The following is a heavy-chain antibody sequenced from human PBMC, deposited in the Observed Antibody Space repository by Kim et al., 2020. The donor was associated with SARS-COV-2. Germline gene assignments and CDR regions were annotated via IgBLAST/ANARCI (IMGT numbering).Heavy chain of an antibody. CDR2: IKQDGSEK. D-gene: IGHD2-2*01. V-gene: IGHV3-7*01. J-gene: IGHJ6*03. Sequence: GGSLRLSCAASGFTFSSYWMSWVRQAPGKGLEWVANIKQDGSEKYYVDSVKGRFTISRDNAKNSLYLQMNSLRAEDTAVYYCARVVGDWVYYYYMDVWGKGTTVTVSS. CDR1: GFTFSSYW. CDR3: ARVVGDWVYYYYMDV.